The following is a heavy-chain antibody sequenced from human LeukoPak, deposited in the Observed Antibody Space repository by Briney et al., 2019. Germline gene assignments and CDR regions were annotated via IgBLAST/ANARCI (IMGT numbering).Heavy chain of an antibody. CDR3: TTQSSTWGEAS. CDR1: GFTFSNAW. CDR2: IRSKTEGRTT. J-gene: IGHJ5*02. D-gene: IGHD6-13*01. V-gene: IGHV3-15*01. Sequence: GGSLRLSCVASGFTFSNAWMSWVRQAPGKGLEWVGRIRSKTEGRTTDYAAPVKGRFAISRDDLKNTVYLQINILKTEDTAVYYCTTQSSTWGEASWGQGTLVTVSS.